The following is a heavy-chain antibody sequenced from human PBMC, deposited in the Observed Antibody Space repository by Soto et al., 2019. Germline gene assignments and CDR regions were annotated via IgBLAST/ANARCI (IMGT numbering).Heavy chain of an antibody. Sequence: QVQLVQSGAEVKKPGSSVKVSCKASGGTFSSYTISWVRQAPGQGLEWMGRIIPILGIANYAQKFQGRVTITADKPTSTAYMELSSLRSEDTAVYYCARGPRDYYGMDVWGQGTTVTVSS. CDR3: ARGPRDYYGMDV. CDR2: IIPILGIA. CDR1: GGTFSSYT. V-gene: IGHV1-69*02. J-gene: IGHJ6*02.